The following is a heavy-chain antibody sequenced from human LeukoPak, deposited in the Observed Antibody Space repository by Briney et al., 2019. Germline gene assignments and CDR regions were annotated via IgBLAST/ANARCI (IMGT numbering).Heavy chain of an antibody. D-gene: IGHD6-13*01. CDR2: ISANTGKT. J-gene: IGHJ4*02. Sequence: GASVKVSCKASGYTFATYGFCWVRQAPGHGLEWMGWISANTGKTDYAQKFQGRVAMTTATSTSTAYMELRSLRPNDTAVYFCAKVAGDRMDYWGQGTLVTVSS. CDR3: AKVAGDRMDY. V-gene: IGHV1-18*01. CDR1: GYTFATYG.